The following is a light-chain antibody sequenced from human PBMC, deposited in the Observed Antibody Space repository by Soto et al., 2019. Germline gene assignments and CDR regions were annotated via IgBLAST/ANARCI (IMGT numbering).Light chain of an antibody. V-gene: IGLV1-47*01. J-gene: IGLJ1*01. CDR3: ATWDESLSNYF. Sequence: QSVLTQPPSASGTPGQRVTISCSGSSSNIGSNYVYWYQHLTGTAPKLLIYRNNQRPSGVPDRFSGSKSGTSASLAISGLRSEDEADYYCATWDESLSNYFFGTGTKVTVL. CDR2: RNN. CDR1: SSNIGSNY.